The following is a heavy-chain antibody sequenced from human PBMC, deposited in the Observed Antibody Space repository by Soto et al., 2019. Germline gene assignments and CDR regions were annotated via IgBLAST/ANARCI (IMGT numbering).Heavy chain of an antibody. J-gene: IGHJ5*02. CDR3: ARDIVHTRDKNWFDP. D-gene: IGHD5-12*01. Sequence: ASVKVSCKASGYTFNSYGITWVRQAPGQGLEWMGWISAYNGDTNYAQNFRGRVTMTTDTSTSTAYMELRSLRSDDTAMYYCARDIVHTRDKNWFDPWGQGTKVTVCS. CDR1: GYTFNSYG. CDR2: ISAYNGDT. V-gene: IGHV1-18*01.